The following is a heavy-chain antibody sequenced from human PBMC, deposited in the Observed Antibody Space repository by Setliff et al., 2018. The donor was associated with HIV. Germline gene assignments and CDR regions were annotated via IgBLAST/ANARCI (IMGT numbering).Heavy chain of an antibody. CDR2: IYSGGSA. CDR3: ARLFGSGSFKGYIDV. D-gene: IGHD3-10*01. V-gene: IGHV4-4*09. J-gene: IGHJ6*03. Sequence: SETLSLTCNVSGGAITGYYWSWVRQAPGKALESIASIYSGGSAIYHPSLKSRVTISVDTSKNQFSLKLSSVTAADTAVYYCARLFGSGSFKGYIDVWGKGTTVTVSS. CDR1: GGAITGYY.